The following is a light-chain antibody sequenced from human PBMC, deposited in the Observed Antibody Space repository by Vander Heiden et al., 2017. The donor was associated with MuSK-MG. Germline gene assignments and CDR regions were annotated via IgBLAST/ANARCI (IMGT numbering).Light chain of an antibody. CDR1: SSDVGLYNS. CDR2: DVG. CDR3: TSYTLNSTLI. J-gene: IGLJ2*01. Sequence: QSALTQPASVSASPGQSITLSCPGSSSDVGLYNSVSWYQQHPGKVPKLMIYDVGNRPSGVSNRFSGSKSGNTASLTISGLQAEDEADYYCTSYTLNSTLIFGGGTKLTVL. V-gene: IGLV2-14*03.